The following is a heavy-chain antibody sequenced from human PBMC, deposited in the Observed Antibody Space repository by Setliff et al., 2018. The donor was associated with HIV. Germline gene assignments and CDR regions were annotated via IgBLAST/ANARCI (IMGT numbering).Heavy chain of an antibody. D-gene: IGHD1-26*01. CDR1: GFIFSSYW. CDR2: IKQDGSEK. V-gene: IGHV3-7*01. J-gene: IGHJ4*02. CDR3: ATDCAVVGGTGSLDS. Sequence: PGGSLRLSCAASGFIFSSYWMSWVRQAPGKGLEWVANIKQDGSEKYYVDSVKGRFTISRDNAKNSLYLQMNSLRAEDTAVFYCATDCAVVGGTGSLDSWGQGTLVTVSS.